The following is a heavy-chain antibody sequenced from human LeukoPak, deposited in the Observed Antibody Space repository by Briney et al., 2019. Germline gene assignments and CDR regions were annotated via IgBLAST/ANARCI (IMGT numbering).Heavy chain of an antibody. V-gene: IGHV3-33*01. D-gene: IGHD3-10*01. CDR2: IWYDGSNK. CDR1: GFTFSSYG. Sequence: GRSLRLSCAASGFTFSSYGMHWVRQAPGKGLEWVAVIWYDGSNKYYADSVKGRFTISRDNSKNTLYLQMNSLRAEDTAVYYCARDLWFGEMNGMDVWGQGTTVTVSS. CDR3: ARDLWFGEMNGMDV. J-gene: IGHJ6*02.